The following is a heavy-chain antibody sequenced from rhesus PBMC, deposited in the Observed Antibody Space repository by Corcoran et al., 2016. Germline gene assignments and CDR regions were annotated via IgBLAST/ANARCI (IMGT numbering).Heavy chain of an antibody. Sequence: QVQLQESGPGLVKPSETLSLTCAVSGGSFSSYWWSWIRQPHGKGLEWLGEINGNSGCTNYNPSLNSRVTISNDASKTQFSRNLSYVTAVDTAVYYCARLGDDYGYYYTPYFDYWGQGVLVTVSS. J-gene: IGHJ4*01. D-gene: IGHD3S6*01. V-gene: IGHV4-80*01. CDR1: GGSFSSYW. CDR2: INGNSGCT. CDR3: ARLGDDYGYYYTPYFDY.